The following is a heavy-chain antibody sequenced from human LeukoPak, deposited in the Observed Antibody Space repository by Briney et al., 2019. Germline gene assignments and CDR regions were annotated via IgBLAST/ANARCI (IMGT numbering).Heavy chain of an antibody. CDR1: GFTFSSYG. J-gene: IGHJ6*02. V-gene: IGHV3-33*01. Sequence: GGSLRLSCAASGFTFSSYGMHWVRQAPGKGLEWVAVIWYDGRNKYYADSVKGRFTISRDNSKNTLYLQMNSLRAEDTAVYYCARSYYYDSSGYYYYYGMDVWGQGTTVTVSS. CDR3: ARSYYYDSSGYYYYYGMDV. CDR2: IWYDGRNK. D-gene: IGHD3-22*01.